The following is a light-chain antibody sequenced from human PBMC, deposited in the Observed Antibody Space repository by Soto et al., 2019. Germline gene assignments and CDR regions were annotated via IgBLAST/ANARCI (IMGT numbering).Light chain of an antibody. CDR3: QHRNNRPFS. CDR2: GAS. J-gene: IGKJ3*01. Sequence: EIVMTQSPATLSVSPGERATLSCRASQSVSSNLAWYQQKPGQAPRLLIYGASTRATGIPARFSGSGSGTEFTLTISRLEPEDFVVYYCQHRNNRPFSFGPGTKVDIK. V-gene: IGKV3-15*01. CDR1: QSVSSN.